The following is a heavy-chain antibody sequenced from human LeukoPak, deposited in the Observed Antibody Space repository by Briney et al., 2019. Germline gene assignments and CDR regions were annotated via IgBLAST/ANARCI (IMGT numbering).Heavy chain of an antibody. V-gene: IGHV3-23*01. CDR1: GFTFSSYA. Sequence: GGSLRLSCAASGFTFSSYAMSWVRQAPGKGLEWVSAISGSGGSTYYADSVKGRFTISRDNSKNTLYLQMNSLRAEDTAVYYCARGPYGDCVPGAYPFDYWGQGTLVTVSS. CDR3: ARGPYGDCVPGAYPFDY. J-gene: IGHJ4*02. D-gene: IGHD4-17*01. CDR2: ISGSGGST.